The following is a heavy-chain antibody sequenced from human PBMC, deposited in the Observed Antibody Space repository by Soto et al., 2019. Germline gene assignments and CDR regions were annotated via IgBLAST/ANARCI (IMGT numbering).Heavy chain of an antibody. Sequence: EVQLLESGGGLVQPGGSLTLSCAASGFRFSTYAMSWVRQAPGKGPEWVSGISGTGTAYYADSAEGRFTVSRDNSKNIMYLQMNNLRGDDTAVYYCTTAGKMKVIRWGQGTLVTVSS. V-gene: IGHV3-23*01. D-gene: IGHD2-21*01. CDR1: GFRFSTYA. J-gene: IGHJ4*02. CDR3: TTAGKMKVIR. CDR2: ISGTGTA.